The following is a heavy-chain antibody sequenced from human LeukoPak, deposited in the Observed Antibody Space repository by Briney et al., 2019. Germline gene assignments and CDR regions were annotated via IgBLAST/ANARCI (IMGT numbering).Heavy chain of an antibody. D-gene: IGHD7-27*01. CDR1: GFTFSRSA. Sequence: GGSLRLSCAASGFTFSRSAMDWVRQAPGKGLEWVSSISGDSNYIYYADSVKGRFTISRDNTKNSLSLQMNSLRADDTAVYYCVRDTNWGFDQWGQGTLVTVSS. CDR2: ISGDSNYI. V-gene: IGHV3-21*01. J-gene: IGHJ4*02. CDR3: VRDTNWGFDQ.